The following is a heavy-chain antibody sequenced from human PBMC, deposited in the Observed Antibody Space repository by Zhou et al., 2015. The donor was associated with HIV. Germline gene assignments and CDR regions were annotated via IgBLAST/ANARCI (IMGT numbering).Heavy chain of an antibody. V-gene: IGHV1-69*17. CDR1: GGTFSGSD. Sequence: LVQSGTEVRKPGSSVKVSCKASGGTFSGSDISWVRQAPGQGLEWMGRITPMFDIHTYAEKFRARLNITVDRHTSAAYMELSSLTSEDTAVYYCARERGEATRPEWRYFDLWGRGTLVTVSS. D-gene: IGHD6-6*01. CDR2: ITPMFDIH. J-gene: IGHJ2*01. CDR3: ARERGEATRPEWRYFDL.